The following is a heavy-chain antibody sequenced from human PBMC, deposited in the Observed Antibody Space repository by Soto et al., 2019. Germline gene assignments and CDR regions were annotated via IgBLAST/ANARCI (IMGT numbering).Heavy chain of an antibody. CDR2: IIPIFGTA. V-gene: IGHV1-69*06. D-gene: IGHD2-2*02. Sequence: SVKVSCKASGGTFSSYAISWVRQAPGQGLEWMGGIIPIFGTANYAQKFQGRVTITADKSTSTAYMELSSLRSEDTAVYYCARSIVVVPAAIYYYYYGMDVRGQGTTVTVSS. CDR3: ARSIVVVPAAIYYYYYGMDV. CDR1: GGTFSSYA. J-gene: IGHJ6*02.